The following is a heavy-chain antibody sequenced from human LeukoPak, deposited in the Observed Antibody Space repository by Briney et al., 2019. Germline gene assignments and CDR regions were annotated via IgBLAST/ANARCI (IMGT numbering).Heavy chain of an antibody. V-gene: IGHV3-43*01. CDR1: XFXXDDYX. J-gene: IGHJ4*02. CDR2: ISWDGGST. D-gene: IGHD5-18*01. Sequence: GXXXLXXAASXFXXDDYXXHXVRQAPGKGLEWVXLISWDGGSTYYADSVKGRFTISRDNSKNSLYLQMNSLRTEDTALYYCAKARGYSYGSLFDYWGQGTLVTVSS. CDR3: AKARGYSYGSLFDY.